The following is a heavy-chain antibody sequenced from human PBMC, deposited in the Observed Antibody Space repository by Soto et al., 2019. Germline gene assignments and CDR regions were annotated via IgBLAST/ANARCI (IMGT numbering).Heavy chain of an antibody. J-gene: IGHJ5*02. CDR1: GASVSSGTYY. D-gene: IGHD5-18*01. CDR3: ARGAGFSYASTWFDI. V-gene: IGHV4-61*03. Sequence: SETLSLTCSVFGASVSSGTYYWSWIRQAPGKGLEWVGHIYYTGSTSYNPSLNNRGTISVDTSKNHFSLQLTSVTAADTAVYYCARGAGFSYASTWFDIWGQGILVTVSS. CDR2: IYYTGST.